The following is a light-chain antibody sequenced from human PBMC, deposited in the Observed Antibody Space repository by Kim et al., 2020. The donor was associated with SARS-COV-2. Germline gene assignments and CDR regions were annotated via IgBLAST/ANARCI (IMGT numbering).Light chain of an antibody. CDR2: LNSDGSH. V-gene: IGLV4-69*01. J-gene: IGLJ2*01. CDR1: SGHSSYA. Sequence: VKLTCTLSSGHSSYAIAWHQQQPEKGPRYLMKLNSDGSHSKGDGIPDRFSGSSSGAERYLTISSLQSEDEADYYCQTWGTGIHGVFGGGTKLTVL. CDR3: QTWGTGIHGV.